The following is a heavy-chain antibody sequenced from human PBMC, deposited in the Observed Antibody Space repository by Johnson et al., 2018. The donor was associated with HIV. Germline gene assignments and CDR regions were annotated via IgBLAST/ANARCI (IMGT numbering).Heavy chain of an antibody. CDR1: GFIFDDFG. Sequence: VLLVESGGGVVQPGESLRLSCAASGFIFDDFGMNWVRHAPGKGLEWVSGINWNGGSTGYADSVKGRFTISRDNVKNSLYLQMNSLRAEDTAVYYCANYAGLGAFDIWGQGTMVTVSS. CDR2: INWNGGST. CDR3: ANYAGLGAFDI. D-gene: IGHD1-7*01. J-gene: IGHJ3*02. V-gene: IGHV3-20*04.